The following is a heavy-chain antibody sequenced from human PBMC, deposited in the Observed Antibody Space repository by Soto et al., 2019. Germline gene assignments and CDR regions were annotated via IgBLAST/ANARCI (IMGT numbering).Heavy chain of an antibody. CDR2: IIPIFAIP. J-gene: IGHJ6*02. D-gene: IGHD2-21*02. V-gene: IGHV1-69*12. Sequence: QVQLVQSGAEVKKPGSSVKVSCKASGGTFNNYTISWVRQAPGQGLEWMGGIIPIFAIPNYAQKFQGRVTITADDSTSTTYMALTSLRSDDTAVYYCARDRYCGGDCKYYYYDSGMDVWGQGTTVTVSS. CDR3: ARDRYCGGDCKYYYYDSGMDV. CDR1: GGTFNNYT.